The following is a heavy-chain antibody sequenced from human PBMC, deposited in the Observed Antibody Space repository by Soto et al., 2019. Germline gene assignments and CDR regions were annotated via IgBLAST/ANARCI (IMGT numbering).Heavy chain of an antibody. V-gene: IGHV1-69*04. Sequence: GASVKVSCKASGGTFSSYTISWVRRAPGQGLEWMGRIIPILGIANYAQKFQGRVTITADKSTSTAYMELSSLRSEDTAVFYCARDKSLIEHCSGGSCYLDYWGQGTLVTVSS. CDR1: GGTFSSYT. D-gene: IGHD2-15*01. J-gene: IGHJ4*02. CDR2: IIPILGIA. CDR3: ARDKSLIEHCSGGSCYLDY.